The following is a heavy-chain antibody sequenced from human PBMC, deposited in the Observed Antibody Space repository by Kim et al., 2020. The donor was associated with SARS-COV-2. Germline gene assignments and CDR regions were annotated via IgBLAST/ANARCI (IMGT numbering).Heavy chain of an antibody. D-gene: IGHD2-2*01. J-gene: IGHJ4*02. CDR3: ASGCSSTSCFFSFRWFRWTYDY. V-gene: IGHV3-7*01. Sequence: GGSLRLSCAASGFTFSSYWMSWVRQAPGKGLEWVANIKQDGSEKYYVDSVKGRFTISRDNAKNSLYLQMNSLRAEDTAVYYCASGCSSTSCFFSFRWFRWTYDYWGQGTLVTVSS. CDR1: GFTFSSYW. CDR2: IKQDGSEK.